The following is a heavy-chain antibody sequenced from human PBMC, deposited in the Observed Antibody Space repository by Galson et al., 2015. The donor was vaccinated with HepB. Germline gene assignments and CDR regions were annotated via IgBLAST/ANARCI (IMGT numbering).Heavy chain of an antibody. V-gene: IGHV3-23*01. CDR2: ISGSGGST. Sequence: SLRLSCAASGFTFSSYAMSWVRQAPGKGLEWVSAISGSGGSTYYADSVKGRFTISRDNSKNTLYLQMNSLRAEDAAVYYCAKVNGGSYYYYYYGMDVWGQGTTVTVSS. CDR1: GFTFSSYA. CDR3: AKVNGGSYYYYYYGMDV. D-gene: IGHD1-26*01. J-gene: IGHJ6*02.